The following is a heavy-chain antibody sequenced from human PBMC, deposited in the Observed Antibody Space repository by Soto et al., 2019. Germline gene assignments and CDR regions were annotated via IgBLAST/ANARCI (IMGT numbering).Heavy chain of an antibody. J-gene: IGHJ3*02. D-gene: IGHD3-22*01. CDR3: ARPANDHYGSSDYYHDAFDI. V-gene: IGHV4-31*03. CDR1: GGSISSGGYY. Sequence: SETLSLTCTVSGGSISSGGYYWSWIRQHPGKGLEWIGYIYYSGSTYYNPSLKSRVTISVDTSKNQFSLKLSSVTAADTAVYYCARPANDHYGSSDYYHDAFDIWGQGRMVTVSS. CDR2: IYYSGST.